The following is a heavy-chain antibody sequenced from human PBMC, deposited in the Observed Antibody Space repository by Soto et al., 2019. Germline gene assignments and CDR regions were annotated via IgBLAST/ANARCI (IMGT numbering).Heavy chain of an antibody. J-gene: IGHJ4*02. CDR2: FYWNDDK. CDR1: GFSLTTSGVA. D-gene: IGHD2-21*02. Sequence: QITLTESGPTLVTPTQTLTLTCSFSGFSLTTSGVAVGWFRQPPGKAPEWLALFYWNDDKRYSPSLRSRLTVTGVSSKNQVVLTLANVDPVDSGTYYCAHRPTSTDDFYFDYWGQGTLVTVSS. V-gene: IGHV2-5*01. CDR3: AHRPTSTDDFYFDY.